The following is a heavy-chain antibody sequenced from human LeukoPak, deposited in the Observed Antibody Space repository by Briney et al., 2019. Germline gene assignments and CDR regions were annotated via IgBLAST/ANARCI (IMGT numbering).Heavy chain of an antibody. Sequence: SQTLSLTCTVSGGSISSGDYYWSWIRQPPGKGLEWIGYIYYSGSTYYNPSLKSRVTISVDTSKNQFSLKLSSVTAADTAVYYCARAQMLPSGGYYYYGMDVWGQGTTVTVSS. CDR1: GGSISSGDYY. CDR2: IYYSGST. CDR3: ARAQMLPSGGYYYYGMDV. V-gene: IGHV4-30-4*01. J-gene: IGHJ6*02. D-gene: IGHD3-10*01.